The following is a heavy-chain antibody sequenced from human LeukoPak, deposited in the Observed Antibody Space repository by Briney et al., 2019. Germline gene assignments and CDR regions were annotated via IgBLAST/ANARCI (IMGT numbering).Heavy chain of an antibody. J-gene: IGHJ5*02. V-gene: IGHV1-8*02. Sequence: ASVTVSCKASGYTFTSYDINWVRQATGQGLEWMGWMNPNSGNTGYAQKFQGRVTMTRNTSISTAYMELSSLRSEDTAVYYCARGPMRRANWFDPWGQGTLVTVSS. CDR2: MNPNSGNT. CDR1: GYTFTSYD. CDR3: ARGPMRRANWFDP. D-gene: IGHD6-25*01.